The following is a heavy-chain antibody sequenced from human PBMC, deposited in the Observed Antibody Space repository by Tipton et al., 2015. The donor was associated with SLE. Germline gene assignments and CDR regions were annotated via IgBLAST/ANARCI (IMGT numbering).Heavy chain of an antibody. D-gene: IGHD1-1*01. CDR2: INHSGST. CDR1: GGSFSGYY. J-gene: IGHJ4*02. Sequence: TLSLTCAVYGGSFSGYYWSWIRQPPGKGLEWIGEINHSGSTNYNPSLKSRVTISVDTSKNQFSLKLSSVTAADTAVYYCARGVRTPFDYWGQGTLVTVSS. CDR3: ARGVRTPFDY. V-gene: IGHV4-34*01.